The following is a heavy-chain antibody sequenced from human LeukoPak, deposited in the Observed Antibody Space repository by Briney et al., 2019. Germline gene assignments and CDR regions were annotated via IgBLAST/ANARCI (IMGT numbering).Heavy chain of an antibody. CDR3: AELGITMIGGV. D-gene: IGHD3-10*02. Sequence: GRSLRLSCAASGFIFSTYEMNWVRQAPGKGLEWLSYISYNGRSIYYADSVKGRFTISRDNAYNSLYLQMNSLRAEDTAVYYCAELGITMIGGVWGKGPTVTISS. V-gene: IGHV3-48*03. J-gene: IGHJ6*04. CDR2: ISYNGRSI. CDR1: GFIFSTYE.